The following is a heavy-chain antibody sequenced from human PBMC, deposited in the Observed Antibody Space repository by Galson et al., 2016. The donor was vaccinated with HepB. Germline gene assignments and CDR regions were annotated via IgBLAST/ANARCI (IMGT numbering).Heavy chain of an antibody. J-gene: IGHJ4*02. Sequence: SLRLSCAASGFSFSGYWLTWVRQAPGKGLEWVASLSQDSSDKTYVDSVKGRFTISRDNTENSLFLQMDGLRAEDTAAYFCARGGGPELDSWGQGILVTVSS. D-gene: IGHD2-15*01. CDR1: GFSFSGYW. V-gene: IGHV3-7*03. CDR2: LSQDSSDK. CDR3: ARGGGPELDS.